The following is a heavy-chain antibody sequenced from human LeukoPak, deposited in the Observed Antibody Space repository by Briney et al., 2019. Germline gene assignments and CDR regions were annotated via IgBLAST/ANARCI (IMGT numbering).Heavy chain of an antibody. Sequence: PGGSLRLSCAASGFTFSSYGMHWVRQAPGKGLEWVTFIRYDESNKYYADSVKGRFTISRDNSKNTVYLQMSSLRAEDTALYYCAKQKTYYYDSSEMYYFDYWGQGTLVTASS. V-gene: IGHV3-30*02. CDR2: IRYDESNK. CDR3: AKQKTYYYDSSEMYYFDY. CDR1: GFTFSSYG. J-gene: IGHJ4*02. D-gene: IGHD3-22*01.